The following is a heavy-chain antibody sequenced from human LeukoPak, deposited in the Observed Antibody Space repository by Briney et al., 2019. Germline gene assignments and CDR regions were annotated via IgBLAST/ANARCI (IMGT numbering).Heavy chain of an antibody. Sequence: GGSLRLSCAASGFTFSSYAMSWVRQAPGKGLEWVSAISGSGGSTYYADSVKGRFTISRDNAKNTLNLQMNSLRAEDTAVYYCASGYRELSLLGYWGQGTLVTVSS. CDR3: ASGYRELSLLGY. CDR1: GFTFSSYA. CDR2: ISGSGGST. V-gene: IGHV3-23*01. J-gene: IGHJ4*02. D-gene: IGHD3-16*02.